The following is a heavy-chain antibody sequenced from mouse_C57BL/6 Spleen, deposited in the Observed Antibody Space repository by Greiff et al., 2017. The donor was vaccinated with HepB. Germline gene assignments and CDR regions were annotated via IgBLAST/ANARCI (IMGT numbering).Heavy chain of an antibody. CDR2: IDPSDSYT. CDR3: ARGGQLRLGFAY. Sequence: VQLQQPGAELVKPGASVKLSCKASGYTFTSYWMQWVKQRPGQGLEWIGEIDPSDSYTNYNQKFKGKATLTVDTSSSTAYMQLSSLTSEDSAVYYCARGGQLRLGFAYWGQGTLVTVSA. V-gene: IGHV1-50*01. D-gene: IGHD3-2*02. CDR1: GYTFTSYW. J-gene: IGHJ3*01.